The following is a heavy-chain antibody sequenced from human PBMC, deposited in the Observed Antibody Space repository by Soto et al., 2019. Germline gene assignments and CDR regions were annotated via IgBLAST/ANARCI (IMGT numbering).Heavy chain of an antibody. V-gene: IGHV5-51*01. CDR1: GYSFNSYW. CDR2: IYPGDSDT. J-gene: IGHJ6*02. CDR3: AKQDFRDFCSGDF. D-gene: IGHD3-3*01. Sequence: PXESLTMSREASGYSFNSYWIGWVRQMPGKGLDWMGIIYPGDSDTIYSPSFQGQVTISADKSISTAYLQWRSLKASDTATYYCAKQDFRDFCSGDFWGQGTTVTVSS.